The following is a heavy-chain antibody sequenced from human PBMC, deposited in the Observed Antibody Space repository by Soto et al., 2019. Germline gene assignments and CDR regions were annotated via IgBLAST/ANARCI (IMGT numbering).Heavy chain of an antibody. V-gene: IGHV3-30-3*01. CDR2: ISYDGSNK. D-gene: IGHD3-22*01. CDR3: ARDSYYDSSEIAFDI. Sequence: PGWSLRLSCASSVFTFISYAMHWVRQAPGKGLEWVAVISYDGSNKYYADSVKGRFTISRDNSKNTLYLQMNSLRAEDTAVYYCARDSYYDSSEIAFDIWGQGTMVTV. CDR1: VFTFISYA. J-gene: IGHJ3*02.